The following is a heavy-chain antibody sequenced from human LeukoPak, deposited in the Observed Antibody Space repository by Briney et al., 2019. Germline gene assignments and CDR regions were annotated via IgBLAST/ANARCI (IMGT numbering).Heavy chain of an antibody. J-gene: IGHJ2*01. CDR3: AKDLGSGHWYFEL. CDR1: GFTFDDYA. D-gene: IGHD1-26*01. Sequence: TGGSLRLSCAASGFTFDDYAMHWVRQAPGKGLEWVSGISWNSGSIGYADSVKGRFTISRDNAKNSLYLQMTSLRAEDMALYYWAKDLGSGHWYFELCGRGNLVTVSS. V-gene: IGHV3-9*03. CDR2: ISWNSGSI.